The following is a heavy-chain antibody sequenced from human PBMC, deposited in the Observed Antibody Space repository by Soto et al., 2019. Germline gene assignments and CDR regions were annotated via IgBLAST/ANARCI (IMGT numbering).Heavy chain of an antibody. CDR1: GGTFSSYA. CDR3: ARYVGRDQLRRGLTTTPYYYGMDV. Sequence: SVKVSCKASGGTFSSYAISWVRQAPGQGLEWMGGIIPIFGTANYAQKFQGRVTITADESTSTAYMELSSLRSEDTAVYYCARYVGRDQLRRGLTTTPYYYGMDVWGQGTTVTVSS. CDR2: IIPIFGTA. J-gene: IGHJ6*02. V-gene: IGHV1-69*13. D-gene: IGHD4-17*01.